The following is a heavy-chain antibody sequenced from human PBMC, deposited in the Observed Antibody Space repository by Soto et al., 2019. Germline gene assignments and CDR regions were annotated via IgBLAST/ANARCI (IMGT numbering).Heavy chain of an antibody. D-gene: IGHD5-18*01. CDR1: GITFSSYS. CDR3: VGDQDVHTPMVHGNY. CDR2: ISSSKTT. Sequence: EVQLVESGGGLVQPGESLRLSCTASGITFSSYSMNWVRQAPGKGLEWLSYISSSKTTYADSVKGRFTISRDNAKNSVYLQMNSLRDEDRAVYYCVGDQDVHTPMVHGNYWGRGTRVTVSS. V-gene: IGHV3-48*02. J-gene: IGHJ4*02.